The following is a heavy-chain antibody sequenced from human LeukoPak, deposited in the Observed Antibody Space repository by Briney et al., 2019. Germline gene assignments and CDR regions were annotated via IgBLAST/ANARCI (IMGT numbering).Heavy chain of an antibody. Sequence: GGSLRLSCAASGFTFSTYSMNWVRQAPGKGLEWVSYISTSSSTIYYADSVKGQSTISRDDAKNSLFLQMNGLRAEDTAVYYCARDRMGGYSYGTSFDFWGQGTLVTVSS. CDR1: GFTFSTYS. J-gene: IGHJ4*02. D-gene: IGHD5-18*01. V-gene: IGHV3-48*04. CDR2: ISTSSSTI. CDR3: ARDRMGGYSYGTSFDF.